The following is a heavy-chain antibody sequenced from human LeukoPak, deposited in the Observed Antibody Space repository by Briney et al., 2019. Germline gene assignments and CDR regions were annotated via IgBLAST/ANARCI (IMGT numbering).Heavy chain of an antibody. J-gene: IGHJ5*02. D-gene: IGHD6-19*01. CDR2: IGNDAKTT. Sequence: GGSLRLSCAASGFTFSSFGMHWVRQAPGKGLQWVAVIGNDAKTTYYADSVKGRFTISRDNAKNSLYLQMNSLRAEDTAVYYCARDPSSGWYLKGWFDPWGQGTLVTVSS. CDR1: GFTFSSFG. CDR3: ARDPSSGWYLKGWFDP. V-gene: IGHV3-33*08.